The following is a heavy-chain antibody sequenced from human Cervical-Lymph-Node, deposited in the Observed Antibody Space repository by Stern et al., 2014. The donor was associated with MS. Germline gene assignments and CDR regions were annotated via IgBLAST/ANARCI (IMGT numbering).Heavy chain of an antibody. Sequence: VQLVESGAEVQKSGASVKVSCKASGYSFTSYYMHWVRQAPGQGLEWMGIINPSRDSTTYAPRFQGRIKMTTETSTNTVYMELRSLRSEDTAMYYCARDLGDVAAAGFLAYWGQGTLVTVSS. D-gene: IGHD6-13*01. CDR2: INPSRDST. CDR3: ARDLGDVAAAGFLAY. CDR1: GYSFTSYY. J-gene: IGHJ4*02. V-gene: IGHV1-46*01.